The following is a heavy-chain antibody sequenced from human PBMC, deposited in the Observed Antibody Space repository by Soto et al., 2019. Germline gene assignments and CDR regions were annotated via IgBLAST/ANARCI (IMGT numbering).Heavy chain of an antibody. CDR1: GGSISPHY. CDR2: IYYTGHA. D-gene: IGHD2-8*01. Sequence: TSETLSLTCTVSGGSISPHYWSWIRQTPGKGLEWIGYIYYTGHANYNPSLKSRISFSVDTSRNQFSLMLSSVTAADTAVYYCARYYCTTDTCYYFDYWGRGTLVTVSS. J-gene: IGHJ4*02. CDR3: ARYYCTTDTCYYFDY. V-gene: IGHV4-59*11.